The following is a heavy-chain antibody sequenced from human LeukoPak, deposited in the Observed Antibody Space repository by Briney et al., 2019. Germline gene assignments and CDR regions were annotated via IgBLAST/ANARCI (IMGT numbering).Heavy chain of an antibody. V-gene: IGHV3-33*01. D-gene: IGHD6-6*01. CDR1: GFTFSSYG. Sequence: GGSLRLSCAASGFTFSSYGMHWVRQAPGKGLEWVAGIWYDGSNKYYADSVKGRFTISRDNSKNTLYLQMNSLRAEDTAVYYCARDSSMSDQVVDYWGQGTLVIVSS. CDR3: ARDSSMSDQVVDY. CDR2: IWYDGSNK. J-gene: IGHJ4*02.